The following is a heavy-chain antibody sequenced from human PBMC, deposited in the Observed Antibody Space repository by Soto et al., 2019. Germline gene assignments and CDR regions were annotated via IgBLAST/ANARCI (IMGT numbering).Heavy chain of an antibody. CDR1: GGNIGSYY. V-gene: IGHV4-59*01. D-gene: IGHD5-12*01. CDR3: ARAEGDGYNYFDY. Sequence: SETLSLTCTVSGGNIGSYYWSWIRQPPGKGLEWIGYIYYSGSTNYNPSLKSRVTISVDTSKNQFSLKLSSVTAADTAVYYCARAEGDGYNYFDYWGQGTLVTVSS. CDR2: IYYSGST. J-gene: IGHJ4*02.